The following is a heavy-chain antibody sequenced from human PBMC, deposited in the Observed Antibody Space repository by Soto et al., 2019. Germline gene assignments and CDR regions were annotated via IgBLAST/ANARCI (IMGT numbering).Heavy chain of an antibody. J-gene: IGHJ6*02. CDR3: ARGLGYCSSTSCRYYYYYGMDV. CDR2: ISAYNGNT. CDR1: GYTFTSYG. V-gene: IGHV1-18*04. Sequence: XSVKVSCKASGYTFTSYGISLVRQAPGQALECMGWISAYNGNTNYAQKLQGRVTMTTDTSTSTAYMELRSLRSDDTAVYYCARGLGYCSSTSCRYYYYYGMDVWGQGTTVTVSS. D-gene: IGHD2-2*01.